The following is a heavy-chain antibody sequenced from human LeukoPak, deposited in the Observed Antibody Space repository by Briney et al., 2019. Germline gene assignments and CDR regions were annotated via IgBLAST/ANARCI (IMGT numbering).Heavy chain of an antibody. CDR1: GGSFSGYY. CDR2: INHSGST. CDR3: ARCMHFLKKYYFDY. D-gene: IGHD3-3*02. J-gene: IGHJ4*02. Sequence: SETLSLTRAVYGGSFSGYYCSWIRQPPGKGLEWIGEINHSGSTNYNPSLKSRVTISVDTSKNQFSLKLSSVTAADTAVYYCARCMHFLKKYYFDYWGQGTLVTVSS. V-gene: IGHV4-34*01.